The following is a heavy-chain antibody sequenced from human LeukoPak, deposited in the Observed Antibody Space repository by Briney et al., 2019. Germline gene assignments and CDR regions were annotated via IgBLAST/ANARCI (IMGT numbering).Heavy chain of an antibody. CDR3: ARDPSAFAGYFDF. V-gene: IGHV3-74*01. CDR2: IEGDGSST. CDR1: GFAFSRYW. D-gene: IGHD3-10*01. Sequence: PGGSLRLSCAASGFAFSRYWMHWVRQAPGKGLVWVSRIEGDGSSTTYADYVKGRFTISRDNAKNTLYLQMNSLRAEDTAVYFCARDPSAFAGYFDFWGQGTLVTASS. J-gene: IGHJ4*02.